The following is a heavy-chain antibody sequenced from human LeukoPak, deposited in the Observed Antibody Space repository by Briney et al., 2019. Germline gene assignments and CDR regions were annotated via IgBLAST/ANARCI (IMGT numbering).Heavy chain of an antibody. CDR2: IYYSGST. CDR1: GGSISSGDYY. V-gene: IGHV4-30-4*01. CDR3: ARGAECIPDDEYSSSCANDY. D-gene: IGHD6-13*01. Sequence: SETLSLTCAVSGGSISSGDYYWSWIRQPPGKGLEWIGYIYYSGSTYYNPSLKSRVTISVDTSKNQFSLKLSSVTAADTAVYYCARGAECIPDDEYSSSCANDYWGQGTLVTVSS. J-gene: IGHJ4*02.